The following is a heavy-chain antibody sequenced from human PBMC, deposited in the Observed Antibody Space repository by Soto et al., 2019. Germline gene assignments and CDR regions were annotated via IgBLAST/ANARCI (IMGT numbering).Heavy chain of an antibody. Sequence: GGSLRLSCAASGFTFSSYGMHWVRQAPGKGLEWVAVISYDGSNKYYADSVKGRFTISRDNSKNTLYLQMNSLRAEDTAVYYCANGGPRNGFDYWGQGTLVTVSS. V-gene: IGHV3-30*18. J-gene: IGHJ4*02. CDR2: ISYDGSNK. D-gene: IGHD2-8*01. CDR3: ANGGPRNGFDY. CDR1: GFTFSSYG.